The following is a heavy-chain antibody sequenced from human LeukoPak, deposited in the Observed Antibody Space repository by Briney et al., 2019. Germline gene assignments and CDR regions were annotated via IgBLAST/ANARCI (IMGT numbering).Heavy chain of an antibody. D-gene: IGHD4-23*01. CDR3: ARVRSTVVPKFDY. Sequence: PSETLSLTCTVSGGSISSYYWSWIRQPPGKGLEWIGYIYYSGSTNYIPSLKSRVTISVDTSKNQFSLKLSSVTAADTAVYYCARVRSTVVPKFDYWGQGTLVTVSS. CDR2: IYYSGST. J-gene: IGHJ4*02. CDR1: GGSISSYY. V-gene: IGHV4-59*01.